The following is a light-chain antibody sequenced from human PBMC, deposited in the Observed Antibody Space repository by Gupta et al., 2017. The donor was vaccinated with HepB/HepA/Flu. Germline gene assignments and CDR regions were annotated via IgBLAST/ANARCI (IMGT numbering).Light chain of an antibody. CDR3: PVWDSSSDHYV. V-gene: IGLV3-21*03. CDR2: DDS. J-gene: IGLJ1*01. Sequence: SYVLTQPPSLSVAPGKTARITWGGNNIGSKSVHWYQQKPGQAPVLVVYDDSDRPSGIPERFSGSNSGNTATLTISRVDAEDEADYYCPVWDSSSDHYVFGTGTKLTVL. CDR1: NIGSKS.